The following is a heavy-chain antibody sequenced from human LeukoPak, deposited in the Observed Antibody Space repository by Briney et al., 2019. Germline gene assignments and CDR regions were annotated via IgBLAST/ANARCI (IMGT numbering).Heavy chain of an antibody. CDR3: ARDFGPRLYAFDV. CDR1: GFTFSTYS. V-gene: IGHV3-48*04. Sequence: GGSLRLSCEASGFTFSTYSMSWVRQAPGKGLEWLSYISVSSRNVIDYADSVKGRFTISRDDAKNSLYLQMNSLRAEDTAVYFCARDFGPRLYAFDVWGQGTMTVSS. D-gene: IGHD3-16*01. CDR2: ISVSSRNVI. J-gene: IGHJ3*01.